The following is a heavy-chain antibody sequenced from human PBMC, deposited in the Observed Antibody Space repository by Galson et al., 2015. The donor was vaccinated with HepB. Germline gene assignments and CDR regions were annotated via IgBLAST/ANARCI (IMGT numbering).Heavy chain of an antibody. Sequence: PALVKPTQTLTLTCTFSGFSLSTSGMCVSWIRQPPGKALEWLARIDWDDDKYYSTSLKTRLTISKDTSKNQVVLTMTNMDPVDTATYYCARISWDYPHDYYYYYGMDVWGQGTTVTVSS. D-gene: IGHD1-7*01. CDR2: IDWDDDK. V-gene: IGHV2-70*11. CDR3: ARISWDYPHDYYYYYGMDV. CDR1: GFSLSTSGMC. J-gene: IGHJ6*02.